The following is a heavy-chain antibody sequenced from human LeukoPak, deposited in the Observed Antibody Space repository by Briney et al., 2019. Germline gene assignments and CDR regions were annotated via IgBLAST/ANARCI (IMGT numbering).Heavy chain of an antibody. CDR2: ISTSSSHI. Sequence: GGSLRLSCAASGFTFSSYSMNWVRQAPGKGLEWVSYISTSSSHIYYADSVKGRFTISRDNAKNSLSLQMNSLRAEDTAVYYCVRDGGVSGYDLLDYWGQGTLVTVSS. CDR3: VRDGGVSGYDLLDY. V-gene: IGHV3-21*05. D-gene: IGHD5-12*01. CDR1: GFTFSSYS. J-gene: IGHJ4*02.